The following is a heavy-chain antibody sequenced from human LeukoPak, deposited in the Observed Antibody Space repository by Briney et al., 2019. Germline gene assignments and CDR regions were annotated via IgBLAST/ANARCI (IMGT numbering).Heavy chain of an antibody. CDR1: GFTFSSYA. V-gene: IGHV3-30*02. CDR2: ISYDGSNT. CDR3: AKGYGSGSYSTDY. J-gene: IGHJ4*02. D-gene: IGHD3-10*01. Sequence: GGSLRLSCAASGFTFSSYAMSWVRQAPGKGLDWVAFISYDGSNTYYADSVKGRFTISRDNSKNTLYLQMNSLRTEDTAVYYCAKGYGSGSYSTDYWGQGTLITVSS.